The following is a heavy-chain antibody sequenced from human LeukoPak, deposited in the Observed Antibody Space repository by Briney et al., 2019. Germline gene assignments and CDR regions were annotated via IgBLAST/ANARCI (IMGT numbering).Heavy chain of an antibody. CDR3: ATGSGWYSPDY. D-gene: IGHD6-19*01. Sequence: SVKVSCKASGFTFTSSPMHWVRQARGQRLEWIGWIVVGSGNTNYAQKFQERVTITRDVSTNTAYMELSSLRSEDTAVYYCATGSGWYSPDYRGQGTLVTVSS. J-gene: IGHJ4*02. CDR1: GFTFTSSP. CDR2: IVVGSGNT. V-gene: IGHV1-58*02.